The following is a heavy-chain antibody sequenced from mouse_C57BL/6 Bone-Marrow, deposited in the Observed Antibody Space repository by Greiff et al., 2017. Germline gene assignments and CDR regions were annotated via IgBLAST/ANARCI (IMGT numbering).Heavy chain of an antibody. CDR3: ARGVGDYARDY. Sequence: VHLQQPGPELVKPGASVKLSCKASGYTFTSYWMHWVKQRPGQGLEWIGNINPSNGGTNYNEKFKSKATLTVDKSSSTAYMQLSSLTAEDSAVYYCARGVGDYARDYWGQGTSVTVAS. CDR2: INPSNGGT. CDR1: GYTFTSYW. D-gene: IGHD3-3*01. V-gene: IGHV1-53*01. J-gene: IGHJ4*01.